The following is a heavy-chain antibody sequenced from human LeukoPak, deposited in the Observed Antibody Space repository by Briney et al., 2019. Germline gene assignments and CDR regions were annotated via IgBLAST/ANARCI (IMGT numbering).Heavy chain of an antibody. Sequence: GGSLRLSCAASGFTFSSYAMSWVRQAPGKGLEWVSAISGSGGSTYYADSVKGRFTISRDNAKNSLYLQMNSLRAEDTAVYYCARDSYYDILTGYYWGRDYFDYWGQGTLVTVSS. V-gene: IGHV3-23*01. CDR1: GFTFSSYA. D-gene: IGHD3-9*01. CDR2: ISGSGGST. CDR3: ARDSYYDILTGYYWGRDYFDY. J-gene: IGHJ4*02.